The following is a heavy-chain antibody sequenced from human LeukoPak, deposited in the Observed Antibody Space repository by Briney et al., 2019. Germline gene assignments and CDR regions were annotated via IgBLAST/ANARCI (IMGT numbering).Heavy chain of an antibody. V-gene: IGHV4-59*01. Sequence: SETLSLTFTFSVGPISTYYWTWIRPPAGKGLDWFWYISCSGSSNSNPSLKSRFTFSVDASKSQFPMKLSSVTAADSAVYYCARAQLNLVVDFGMDVWGQGTTVTVSS. CDR3: ARAQLNLVVDFGMDV. CDR1: VGPISTYY. D-gene: IGHD2-2*01. J-gene: IGHJ6*02. CDR2: ISCSGSS.